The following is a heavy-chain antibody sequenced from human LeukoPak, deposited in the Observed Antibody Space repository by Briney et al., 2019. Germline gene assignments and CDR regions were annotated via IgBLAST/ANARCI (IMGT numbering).Heavy chain of an antibody. J-gene: IGHJ4*02. D-gene: IGHD6-19*01. CDR1: GFTFSSYS. Sequence: GGSLRLSCAASGFTFSSYSMNWVRQAPGKGLEWVSYISSSSSTIYYADSVKGRFTISRDNAKNSLYLQMISLRDEDTAVYYCARGGSSGRSACHYWGQGTLVTVSS. CDR3: ARGGSSGRSACHY. V-gene: IGHV3-48*02. CDR2: ISSSSSTI.